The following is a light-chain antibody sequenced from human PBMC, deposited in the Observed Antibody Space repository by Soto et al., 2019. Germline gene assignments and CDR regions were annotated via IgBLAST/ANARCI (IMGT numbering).Light chain of an antibody. CDR2: WSS. Sequence: DIVMTQSPDSLAVSRGEGSLINCKSILRGLYSPNNTNYLAWFQQKPGLPPKLIIYWSSTRESAVPDRFSGRGSGTDCTITISSLQAEDVAFYYCQHYYTAPPAFGPGTKVDI. J-gene: IGKJ3*01. CDR1: LRGLYSPNNTNY. V-gene: IGKV4-1*01. CDR3: QHYYTAPPA.